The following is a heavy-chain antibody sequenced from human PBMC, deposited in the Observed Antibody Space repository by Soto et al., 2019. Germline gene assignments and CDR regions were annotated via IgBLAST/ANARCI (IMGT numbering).Heavy chain of an antibody. CDR1: GDGVSSNTAS. Sequence: PSQTLSLTCAISGDGVSSNTASWNWIRQSPSRGLEWLGRTYFRSKWYNDYAVSVKSRIIINPDTSNNRFSLQLNSVTPEDTAVYFCAKGDNLGPKTGYAFDPWGQGIMVTVSS. CDR2: TYFRSKWYN. D-gene: IGHD5-12*01. V-gene: IGHV6-1*01. CDR3: AKGDNLGPKTGYAFDP. J-gene: IGHJ5*02.